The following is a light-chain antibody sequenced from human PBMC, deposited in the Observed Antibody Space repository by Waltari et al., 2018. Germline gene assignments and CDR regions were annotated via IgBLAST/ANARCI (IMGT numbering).Light chain of an antibody. CDR2: EDT. V-gene: IGLV3-10*01. Sequence: SYELTQPPSVSVSPGQTARIACSGDALPRKYAYWYQHKSGQSPVLVIYEDTKRPSAIPGRFAGSSSGAVATLTISGAQEEDEADYYCYSTDISGSLWVFGGGTKVTVL. CDR1: ALPRKY. J-gene: IGLJ3*02. CDR3: YSTDISGSLWV.